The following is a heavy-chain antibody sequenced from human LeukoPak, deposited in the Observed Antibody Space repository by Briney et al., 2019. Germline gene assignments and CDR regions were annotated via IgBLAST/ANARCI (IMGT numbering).Heavy chain of an antibody. V-gene: IGHV3-7*01. CDR2: IKEDGSGK. D-gene: IGHD6-13*01. CDR1: GFTFSSYW. Sequence: GGSLRLSCAASGFTFSSYWMGWFRQAPGRGLEWVANIKEDGSGKNYVDSVKGRFSISRDNAENSLYLQMNSLRVEDTAVYYCARRVASANDAFDIWGQGTMVTVSS. J-gene: IGHJ3*02. CDR3: ARRVASANDAFDI.